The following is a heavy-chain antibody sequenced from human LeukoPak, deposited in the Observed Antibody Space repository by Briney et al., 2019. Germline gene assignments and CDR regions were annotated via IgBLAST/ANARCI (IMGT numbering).Heavy chain of an antibody. CDR1: GYTFTSYA. CDR3: ARDRSFSSPDAFDI. J-gene: IGHJ3*02. D-gene: IGHD6-6*01. CDR2: IIPIFGTA. Sequence: SVKVSCKASGYTFTSYAMNWVRQAPGQGLEWMGGIIPIFGTANYAQKFQGRVTITTDESTSTVYMELSSLRSEDTAVYYCARDRSFSSPDAFDIWGQGTMVTVSS. V-gene: IGHV1-69*05.